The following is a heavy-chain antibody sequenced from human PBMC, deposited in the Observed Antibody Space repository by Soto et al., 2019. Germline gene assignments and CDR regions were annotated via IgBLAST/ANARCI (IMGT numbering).Heavy chain of an antibody. Sequence: SGPTLVNPTQTLTLTCTFSGLSLSTSGVAVGWIRQPPGKALEWLALIYWDDDKRYSPSLKSRLTITKDTSKNQVVLTMANMDPVDTSTYYCAHRLARGATGLYFQHWGQGTPVTVSS. V-gene: IGHV2-5*02. CDR1: GLSLSTSGVA. D-gene: IGHD1-26*01. J-gene: IGHJ1*01. CDR3: AHRLARGATGLYFQH. CDR2: IYWDDDK.